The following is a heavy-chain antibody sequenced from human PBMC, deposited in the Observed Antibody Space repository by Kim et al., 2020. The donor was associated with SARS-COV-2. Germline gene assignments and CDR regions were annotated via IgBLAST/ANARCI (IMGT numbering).Heavy chain of an antibody. J-gene: IGHJ4*02. CDR2: INHSGST. CDR3: ARVSFLLGIVVVTRTPYFDY. V-gene: IGHV4-34*01. D-gene: IGHD2-21*02. CDR1: GGSFSGYY. Sequence: SETLSLTCAVYGGSFSGYYWSWIRQPPGKGLEWIGEINHSGSTNYNPSLKSRVTISVDTSKNQFSLKLSSVTAADTAVYYCARVSFLLGIVVVTRTPYFDYWGQGTLVTVSS.